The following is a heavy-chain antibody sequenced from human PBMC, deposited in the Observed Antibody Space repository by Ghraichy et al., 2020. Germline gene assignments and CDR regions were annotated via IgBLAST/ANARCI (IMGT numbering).Heavy chain of an antibody. V-gene: IGHV4-39*01. CDR2: IYYSGST. D-gene: IGHD6-19*01. J-gene: IGHJ3*02. CDR3: ARPAYSSGLDAFDI. Sequence: SETLSLTCTVSGGSISSSSHYWGWIRQPPGKGLEWIGSIYYSGSTHYNPSLKSRVTISVDTSKNQFSLKLSSVTAADTAVYYCARPAYSSGLDAFDIWGQVTMGTVSS. CDR1: GGSISSSSHY.